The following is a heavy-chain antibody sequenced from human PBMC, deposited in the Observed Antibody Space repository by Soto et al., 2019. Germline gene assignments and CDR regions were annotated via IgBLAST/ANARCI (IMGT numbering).Heavy chain of an antibody. CDR1: GFSLSTGGVG. CDR3: AHTAAIGFFWESFDF. Sequence: QITLKESGPTLVKPTQTLTLTCTFSGFSLSTGGVGVGWFRQPPGKALEWLALLYWGDDKRYSPSLESRLTITKDNSKNEVVLTMTNMDPVDTATYYCAHTAAIGFFWESFDFWGQGTLVTVSS. CDR2: LYWGDDK. D-gene: IGHD3-10*01. J-gene: IGHJ4*02. V-gene: IGHV2-5*02.